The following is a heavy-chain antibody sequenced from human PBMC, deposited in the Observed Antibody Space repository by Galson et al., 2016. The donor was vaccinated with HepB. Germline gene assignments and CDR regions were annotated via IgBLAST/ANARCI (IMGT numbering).Heavy chain of an antibody. J-gene: IGHJ4*02. D-gene: IGHD4-17*01. CDR1: GYSFTSSD. CDR3: ATGTAVTTSTDY. Sequence: SVKVSCTASGYSFTSSDINWVRQATGQGPEWIGWMNPISGNTGCAQKFQGRVTMTRNTSISTAYLELSSLRSEDTAIYYCATGTAVTTSTDYWGQGTLVTVSS. CDR2: MNPISGNT. V-gene: IGHV1-8*01.